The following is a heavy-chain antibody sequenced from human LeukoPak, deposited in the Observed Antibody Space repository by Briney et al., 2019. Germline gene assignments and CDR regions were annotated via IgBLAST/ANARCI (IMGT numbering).Heavy chain of an antibody. Sequence: GGSLRLPCTASKFTFSHYGMQWVRQAPGKGLEWVAVISSDGSIKVYADSVKGRFTLSRDNSINTVDLQMNSLRAEDTAVYYCVKEYHSRGFGAYFDYWGQGTLVTVSS. CDR3: VKEYHSRGFGAYFDY. J-gene: IGHJ4*02. CDR1: KFTFSHYG. D-gene: IGHD3-3*01. V-gene: IGHV3-30*18. CDR2: ISSDGSIK.